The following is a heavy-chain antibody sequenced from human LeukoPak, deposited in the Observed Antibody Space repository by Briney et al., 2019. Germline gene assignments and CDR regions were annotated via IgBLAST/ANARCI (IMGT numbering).Heavy chain of an antibody. D-gene: IGHD6-13*01. CDR1: GYTFTSYY. CDR2: INPSGGST. V-gene: IGHV1-46*01. J-gene: IGHJ4*02. Sequence: ASVTVSCTASGYTFTSYYMHWVRQAPGQGLEWMGIINPSGGSTSYAQKFQGRVTMTRDTSTSTVYMELSSLRSEDTAVYYCARDPLGYSTPGHFDYWGQGTLVTVSS. CDR3: ARDPLGYSTPGHFDY.